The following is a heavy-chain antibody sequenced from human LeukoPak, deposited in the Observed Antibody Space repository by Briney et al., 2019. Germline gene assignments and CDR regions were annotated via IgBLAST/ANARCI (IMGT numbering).Heavy chain of an antibody. Sequence: SETLSLTCTVSGGSISSYYWSWIRQPPGKGLEWIGEINHSGSTNYNPSLKSRVTISVDTSKNQFSLKLSSVTAADTAVYYCARGPHSIAAAGTVDYWGQGTLVTVSS. CDR2: INHSGST. J-gene: IGHJ4*02. V-gene: IGHV4-34*01. CDR1: GGSISSYY. CDR3: ARGPHSIAAAGTVDY. D-gene: IGHD6-13*01.